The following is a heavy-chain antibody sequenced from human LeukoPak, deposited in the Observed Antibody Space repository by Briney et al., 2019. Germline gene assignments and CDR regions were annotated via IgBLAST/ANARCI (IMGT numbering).Heavy chain of an antibody. CDR2: IYTSGST. D-gene: IGHD6-13*01. V-gene: IGHV4-4*07. CDR3: ARESTVAGTARYLDS. Sequence: SETLSRTCTVPGGSISSYYWTWVRHHAGKGLEWSVRIYTSGSTNYSPSLKRRVTMSVDTSKNEFSLKLNSVTAADTAVYYCARESTVAGTARYLDSWGQGTLVTVSS. CDR1: GGSISSYY. J-gene: IGHJ4*02.